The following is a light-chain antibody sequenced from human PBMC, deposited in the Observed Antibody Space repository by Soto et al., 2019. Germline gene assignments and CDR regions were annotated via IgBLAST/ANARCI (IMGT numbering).Light chain of an antibody. J-gene: IGKJ4*01. V-gene: IGKV3-11*01. Sequence: EIVLTQSPAALSLSPGERATLSCRASQSVSSYLAWYQQKPGQAPRLLIYDASNRATGIPARFSGSGSGTDFALTSSRLEPEDVAVYYCQQRSNWFTFGGGTKVEIK. CDR3: QQRSNWFT. CDR1: QSVSSY. CDR2: DAS.